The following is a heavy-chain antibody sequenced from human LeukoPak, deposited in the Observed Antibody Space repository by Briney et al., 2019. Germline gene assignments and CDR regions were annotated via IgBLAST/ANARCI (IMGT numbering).Heavy chain of an antibody. J-gene: IGHJ4*02. CDR3: TREAVATGYGYD. D-gene: IGHD3-16*01. CDR1: GFTFSNYA. CDR2: ISSGGDRT. V-gene: IGHV3-23*01. Sequence: GGSLRLSCAASGFTFSNYAMSWVRQAPGKGLEWVSAISSGGDRTYYVDSVVGRFTISRDNSKNMLLLHMSSLRAEDAAMYYCTREAVATGYGYDWGQGTLVTVSS.